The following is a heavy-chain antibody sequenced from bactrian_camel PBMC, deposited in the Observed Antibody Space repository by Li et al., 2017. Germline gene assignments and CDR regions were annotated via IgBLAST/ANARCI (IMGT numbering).Heavy chain of an antibody. Sequence: HVQLVESGGGSAQEGESLRLSCVVTNDNFELYWMGWFRQAPGKEREGVAAVYVGSGSYYPDSVKGRFTISRDNAKNSVYLQMNSLKPEDTAMYYCAADVPCSSLWPIKTATDDADFTYWGQGTQVTVS. CDR2: VYVGSGS. CDR1: NDNFELYW. J-gene: IGHJ6*01. D-gene: IGHD2*01. CDR3: AADVPCSSLWPIKTATDDADFTY. V-gene: IGHV3S53*01.